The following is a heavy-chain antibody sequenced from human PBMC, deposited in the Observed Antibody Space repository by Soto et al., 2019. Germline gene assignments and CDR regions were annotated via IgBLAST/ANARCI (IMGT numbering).Heavy chain of an antibody. CDR2: IYYNGNT. CDR1: GVSITSGAYY. J-gene: IGHJ3*01. V-gene: IGHV4-31*03. D-gene: IGHD4-17*01. Sequence: SETLSLTCTLSGVSITSGAYYWTWVRQHPGKGLEWIGYIYYNGNTYFSPSLKSRLTISIDTSKNQFSLKLSSVTAADTAMYYCARARLRAVYAFDFWGQGTMVTVSS. CDR3: ARARLRAVYAFDF.